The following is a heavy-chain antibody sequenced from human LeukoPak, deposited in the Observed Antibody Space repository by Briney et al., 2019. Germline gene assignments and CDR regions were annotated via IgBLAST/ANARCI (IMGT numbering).Heavy chain of an antibody. V-gene: IGHV3-23*01. Sequence: GSLRLSCAASGFTFSNYAMSWVRQAPGKGLEWVSTISNSGAGTYYADSVKGRFTISRDNSKNTLYLQMNSLRAEDTAVYYCARAIYFDYWGQGTLVTVSS. CDR2: ISNSGAGT. CDR3: ARAIYFDY. J-gene: IGHJ4*02. CDR1: GFTFSNYA.